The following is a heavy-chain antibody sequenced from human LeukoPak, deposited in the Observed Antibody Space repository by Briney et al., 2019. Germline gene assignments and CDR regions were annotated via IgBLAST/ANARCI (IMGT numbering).Heavy chain of an antibody. Sequence: GRSLRLSCAASGFTFSSYAMHWVRQAPGKGLEWVAVISYDGSNKYYADSVKGRFTISRDNSKNTLYLQMNSLRAEDTAVYYCARSLERLEWLSLIDYWGQGTLVTVSS. D-gene: IGHD3-3*01. CDR3: ARSLERLEWLSLIDY. CDR1: GFTFSSYA. CDR2: ISYDGSNK. V-gene: IGHV3-30-3*01. J-gene: IGHJ4*02.